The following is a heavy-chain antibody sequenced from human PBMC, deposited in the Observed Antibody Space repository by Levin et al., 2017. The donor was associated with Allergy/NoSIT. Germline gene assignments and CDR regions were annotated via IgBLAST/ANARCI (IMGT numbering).Heavy chain of an antibody. Sequence: GASVKVSCKASGYTFTSYGISWVRQAPGQGLEWMGWISAYNGNTNYAQKLQGRVTMTTDTSTSTAYMELRSLRSDDTAVYYCARDEDPNCSGGSCYAGEAFDIWGQGTMVTVSS. CDR1: GYTFTSYG. D-gene: IGHD2-15*01. CDR3: ARDEDPNCSGGSCYAGEAFDI. CDR2: ISAYNGNT. J-gene: IGHJ3*02. V-gene: IGHV1-18*01.